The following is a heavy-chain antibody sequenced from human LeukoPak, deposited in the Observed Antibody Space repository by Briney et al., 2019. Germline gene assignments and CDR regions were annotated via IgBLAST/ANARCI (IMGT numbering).Heavy chain of an antibody. V-gene: IGHV1-2*02. CDR2: INPNSGGT. J-gene: IGHJ4*02. D-gene: IGHD3-22*01. CDR1: GYTFTGYY. CDR3: ARDRRYYDSSGYYFGY. Sequence: ASVKVSCKASGYTFTGYYMHWVRQAPGQGLEWRGWINPNSGGTNYAQKFQGRVTMTRDTSISTAYMELSRLRSDDTAVYYCARDRRYYDSSGYYFGYWGQGTLVTVSS.